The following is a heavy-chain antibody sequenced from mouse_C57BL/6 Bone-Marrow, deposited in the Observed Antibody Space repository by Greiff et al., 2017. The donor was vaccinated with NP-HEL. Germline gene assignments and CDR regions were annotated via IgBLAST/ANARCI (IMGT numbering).Heavy chain of an antibody. CDR2: SRNKANDYTT. CDR1: GFTFSDFY. D-gene: IGHD1-1*01. V-gene: IGHV7-1*01. CDR3: ARDASRGGYFDV. J-gene: IGHJ1*03. Sequence: EVKLVESGGGLVQSGRSLRLSCATSGFTFSDFYMEWVRQAPGKGLEWIAASRNKANDYTTEYSASVKGRFIVSRDTSQSILYLQMNALRAEDTAIYYCARDASRGGYFDVWGTGTTVTVSS.